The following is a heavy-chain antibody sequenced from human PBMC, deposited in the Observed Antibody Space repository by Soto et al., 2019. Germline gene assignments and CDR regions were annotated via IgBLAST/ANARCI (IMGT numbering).Heavy chain of an antibody. CDR3: ARNGFKQYLSHFDF. V-gene: IGHV4-59*12. Sequence: PSETCPSPALSLVAPSVVTTGAGSGSPQGRDWSGLGISITVGAPSVKSRITINADTSKNQFSLQLNSVTPEDTAVYYCARNGFKQYLSHFDFWGQGTLVTVSS. CDR2: SITVGAP. D-gene: IGHD2-2*02. CDR1: VAPSVVTT. J-gene: IGHJ4*02.